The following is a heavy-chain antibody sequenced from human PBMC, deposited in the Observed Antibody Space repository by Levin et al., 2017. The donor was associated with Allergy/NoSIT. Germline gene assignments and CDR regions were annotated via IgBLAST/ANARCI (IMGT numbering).Heavy chain of an antibody. J-gene: IGHJ4*02. D-gene: IGHD3-10*01. CDR1: GYTFTGNY. V-gene: IGHV1-2*02. Sequence: ASVKVSCKASGYTFTGNYMHWVRQAPGQGLEWMGWINPNSGGTNYAQKFKGRVAMTRATSISTADMELSRLRSDDTAVYYCARLGEFGELDYWGQGTLVTVSS. CDR3: ARLGEFGELDY. CDR2: INPNSGGT.